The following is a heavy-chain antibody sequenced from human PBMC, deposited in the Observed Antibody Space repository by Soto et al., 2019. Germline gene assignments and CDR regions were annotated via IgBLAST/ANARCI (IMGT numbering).Heavy chain of an antibody. CDR2: IDPSDSYT. V-gene: IGHV5-10-1*01. D-gene: IGHD1-26*01. J-gene: IGHJ6*02. Sequence: GESLKISCKGSGYSFTSHWISWVRQMPGKGLEWMGRIDPSDSYTNYSPSFQGHVTISADKSISTAYLQWSSLKASDTAMYYCASLGNSGYKYYGMDVWGQGTTVTVSS. CDR1: GYSFTSHW. CDR3: ASLGNSGYKYYGMDV.